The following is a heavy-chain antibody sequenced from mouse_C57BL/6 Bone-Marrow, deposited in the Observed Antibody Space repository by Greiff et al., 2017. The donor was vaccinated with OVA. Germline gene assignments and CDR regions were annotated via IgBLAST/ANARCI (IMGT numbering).Heavy chain of an antibody. V-gene: IGHV1-64*01. Sequence: QVQLQQPGAELVKPGASVKLSCKASGYTFTSYWMHWVKQRPGQGLEWIGMIHPNSGSTNYNEKFKSKATLTVEKSSSTAYMQLSSLTSEDSAVYYCAREYYGSPWFAYWGQGTLVTVSA. D-gene: IGHD1-1*01. J-gene: IGHJ3*01. CDR1: GYTFTSYW. CDR3: AREYYGSPWFAY. CDR2: IHPNSGST.